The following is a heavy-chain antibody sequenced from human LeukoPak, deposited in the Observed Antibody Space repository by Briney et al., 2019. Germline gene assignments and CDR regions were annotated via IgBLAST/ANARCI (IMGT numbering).Heavy chain of an antibody. D-gene: IGHD2-15*01. CDR3: ATRLGYCSGGSCYDFDY. Sequence: GGSLRLSCAASGFTFSSYAMSWVRQAPGKGLEWVSAISGSGGSTYYADSVKGRFTISRDNSKNTLYLQMNSLRAEDTAVYYCATRLGYCSGGSCYDFDYWGQGTLVTVSS. CDR2: ISGSGGST. V-gene: IGHV3-23*01. J-gene: IGHJ4*02. CDR1: GFTFSSYA.